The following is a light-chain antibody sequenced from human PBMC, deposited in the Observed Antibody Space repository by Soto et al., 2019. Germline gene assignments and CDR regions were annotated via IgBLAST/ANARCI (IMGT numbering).Light chain of an antibody. CDR2: DAA. Sequence: QSALTQPRSVSGSPGQSVTIPCSGTSRDIGGYNYVSWYQHHPGKAPKLLIYDAAKRPSGVPDRFSASKSGTTASLTISGLQPEDEADYYCCSYADSNTLVFGGGTKVTVL. V-gene: IGLV2-11*01. CDR3: CSYADSNTLV. CDR1: SRDIGGYNY. J-gene: IGLJ2*01.